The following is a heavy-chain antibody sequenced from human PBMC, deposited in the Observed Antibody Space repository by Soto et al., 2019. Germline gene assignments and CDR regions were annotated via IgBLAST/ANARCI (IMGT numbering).Heavy chain of an antibody. Sequence: ASVKVSCKASGYTFTSYAMHWVRQAPGQRLEWMGWINAGNGNTKYSQKFQGRVTITRVTSASTAYMELSSLRSEDTAVYYCARALAARPPKAFDYWGQGTLVTVSS. CDR3: ARALAARPPKAFDY. J-gene: IGHJ4*02. V-gene: IGHV1-3*01. CDR1: GYTFTSYA. D-gene: IGHD6-6*01. CDR2: INAGNGNT.